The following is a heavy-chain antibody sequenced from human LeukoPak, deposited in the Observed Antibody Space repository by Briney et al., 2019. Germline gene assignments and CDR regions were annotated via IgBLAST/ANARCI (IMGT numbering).Heavy chain of an antibody. CDR3: AREDYSIFEYYMDV. CDR1: GGSFSGYY. D-gene: IGHD4-11*01. J-gene: IGHJ6*03. Sequence: SETLSLTCAVYGGSFSGYYWSWIRQPPGKGLEWVGEINQSGSTNYNPSLKSRVTISVDQSQNQFSLNLSSVIAADTAVYYCAREDYSIFEYYMDVWGKGATVTVSS. CDR2: INQSGST. V-gene: IGHV4-34*01.